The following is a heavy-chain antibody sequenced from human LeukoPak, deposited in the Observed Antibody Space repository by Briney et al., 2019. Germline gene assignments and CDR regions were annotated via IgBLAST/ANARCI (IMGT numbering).Heavy chain of an antibody. Sequence: GGSLRLSCAASGFTFDDHTMHWVRQGPGKGLEWVSLISWDSSGTSYVDSVKGRFTISRDNSKNSLYLQMNSLRSEDSALYFCAKVQGCGDNNCDHYSYAIDVWGQGTAVTVSS. J-gene: IGHJ6*02. CDR3: AKVQGCGDNNCDHYSYAIDV. V-gene: IGHV3-43*01. D-gene: IGHD2-21*01. CDR1: GFTFDDHT. CDR2: ISWDSSGT.